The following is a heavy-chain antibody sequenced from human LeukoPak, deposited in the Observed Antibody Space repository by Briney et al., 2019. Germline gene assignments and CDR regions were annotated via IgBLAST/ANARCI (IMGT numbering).Heavy chain of an antibody. CDR3: ARDGGRYYGSGSYFLGY. CDR1: GGSISSGDYY. J-gene: IGHJ4*02. V-gene: IGHV4-30-4*01. Sequence: SQTLSLTCTVSGGSISSGDYYWSWIRQPPGKGLEWIGYIYYSGSTCYNPSLKSRVTISVDTSKNQFSLKLSSVTAADTAVYYCARDGGRYYGSGSYFLGYWGQGTLVTVSS. D-gene: IGHD3-10*01. CDR2: IYYSGST.